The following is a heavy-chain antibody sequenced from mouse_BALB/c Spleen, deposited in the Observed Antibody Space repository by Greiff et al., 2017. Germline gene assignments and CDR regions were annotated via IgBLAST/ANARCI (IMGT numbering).Heavy chain of an antibody. J-gene: IGHJ3*01. CDR3: ASPYGSSSFAY. V-gene: IGHV5-9-3*01. Sequence: DVQLVESGGGLVKPGGSLKLSCAASGFTFSSYAMSWVRQTPEKRLEWVATISSGGSYTYYPDSVKGRFTISRDNAKNTLYLQMSSLRSEDTAMYYCASPYGSSSFAYWGQGTLVTVSA. CDR1: GFTFSSYA. D-gene: IGHD1-1*01. CDR2: ISSGGSYT.